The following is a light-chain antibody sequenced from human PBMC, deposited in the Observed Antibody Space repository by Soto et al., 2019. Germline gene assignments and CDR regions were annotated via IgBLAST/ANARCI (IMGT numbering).Light chain of an antibody. CDR3: QSYDSSLSGYV. Sequence: QSVLTQPPSVSGAPGQRVTISCTGSSSNIGTGYDVHWYQQLPGTAPKLLIYGNTNRPSGVPDRFSGSKSDTSASLAITGLQADDEADYYCQSYDSSLSGYVFGSGTKVSV. J-gene: IGLJ1*01. CDR2: GNT. CDR1: SSNIGTGYD. V-gene: IGLV1-40*01.